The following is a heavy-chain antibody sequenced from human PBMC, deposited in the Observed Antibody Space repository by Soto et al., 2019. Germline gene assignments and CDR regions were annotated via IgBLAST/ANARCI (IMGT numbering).Heavy chain of an antibody. CDR2: ISSSISTI. CDR3: ATPYYDYIWGSYRSPGY. V-gene: IGHV3-48*01. D-gene: IGHD3-16*02. Sequence: GRSLRLSCAASGFTFSSYSINWVRQAPGKGLERVSYISSSISTIYYAYSVKGRFTISRDNAKNSLYLHMNSVRAEDTAVYFCATPYYDYIWGSYRSPGYWGQGTLVTVSS. CDR1: GFTFSSYS. J-gene: IGHJ4*02.